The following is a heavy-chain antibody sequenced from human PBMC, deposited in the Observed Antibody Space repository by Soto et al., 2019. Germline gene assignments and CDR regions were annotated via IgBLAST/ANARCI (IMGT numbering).Heavy chain of an antibody. Sequence: QVQLQESGPGLVKASGTLSLTCVVSGGSIRSSSWWTWLRQSPGKGLEWIGEIYHAGSPNYNPSFQSRVTISADNSKNSFSLKMTSVTAADTAKYYCARASSFRGDFDIWVQGTAVTVSS. CDR2: IYHAGSP. D-gene: IGHD2-21*01. J-gene: IGHJ3*02. V-gene: IGHV4-4*02. CDR3: ARASSFRGDFDI. CDR1: GGSIRSSSW.